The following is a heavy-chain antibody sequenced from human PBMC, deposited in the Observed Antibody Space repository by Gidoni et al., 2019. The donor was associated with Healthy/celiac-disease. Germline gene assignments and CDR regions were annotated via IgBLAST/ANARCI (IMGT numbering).Heavy chain of an antibody. CDR2: ISAYNGNT. Sequence: QVQLVQSGAEVQKPGASVKVSCKASGSTFTSYGISWVRQAPGQGLGWMGCISAYNGNTNYAQKLQGRVTMTTDTSTSTDYMELRSLRSDDTAVYYGERENYSGDDTDFDYWGQGTLVTVSS. CDR1: GSTFTSYG. V-gene: IGHV1-18*01. J-gene: IGHJ4*02. D-gene: IGHD5-12*01. CDR3: ERENYSGDDTDFDY.